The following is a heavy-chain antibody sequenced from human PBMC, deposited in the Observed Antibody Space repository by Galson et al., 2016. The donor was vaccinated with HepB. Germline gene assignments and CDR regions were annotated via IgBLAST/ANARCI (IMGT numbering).Heavy chain of an antibody. J-gene: IGHJ4*02. CDR3: ASRYSGPFIRGLFDY. CDR1: GFTFSSYS. D-gene: IGHD1-26*01. Sequence: SLRLSCAASGFTFSSYSMIWVRQAPGRGLEWVSFISSSSSSIYYADSVKGRFTVSRDNAQNSLFLQMNSLRAEDTAIYYCASRYSGPFIRGLFDYWGQGTLVTVSS. V-gene: IGHV3-21*01. CDR2: ISSSSSSI.